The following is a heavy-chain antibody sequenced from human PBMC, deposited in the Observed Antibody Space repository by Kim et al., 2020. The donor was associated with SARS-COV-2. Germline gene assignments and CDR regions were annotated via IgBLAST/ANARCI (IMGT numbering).Heavy chain of an antibody. J-gene: IGHJ6*02. CDR3: AKVRSALYVCGSYSGMDV. CDR1: GFTFSSYG. V-gene: IGHV3-33*06. D-gene: IGHD3-16*01. CDR2: IWYDGSNK. Sequence: GGSLRLSCAASGFTFSSYGMHWVRQAPGKGLEWVAVIWYDGSNKYYADSVKGRFTISRDNSKNTLYLQMNSLRAEDTAVYYCAKVRSALYVCGSYSGMDVWGRSPAVTVSS.